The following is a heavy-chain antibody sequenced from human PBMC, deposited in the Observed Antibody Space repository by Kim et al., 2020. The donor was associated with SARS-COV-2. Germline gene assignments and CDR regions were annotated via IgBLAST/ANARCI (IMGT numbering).Heavy chain of an antibody. CDR1: GFTFSSYS. CDR2: ISSSSSTI. J-gene: IGHJ5*02. CDR3: ARDDYVWGCNRYQGANWFDP. V-gene: IGHV3-48*02. D-gene: IGHD3-16*02. Sequence: GGSLRLSCAASGFTFSSYSMNWVRQAPGKGLEWVSCISSSSSTIDYADSVKGRFTISRDNAKNSLYLQMNSLRDEHTAVYYCARDDYVWGCNRYQGANWFDPWGQGTPVTVSS.